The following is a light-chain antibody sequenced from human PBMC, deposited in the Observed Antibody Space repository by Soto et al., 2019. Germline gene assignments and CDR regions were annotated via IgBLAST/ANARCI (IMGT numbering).Light chain of an antibody. V-gene: IGKV3-15*01. CDR3: QQYHNWLPIT. CDR1: VSVRTE. CDR2: GAS. J-gene: IGKJ5*01. Sequence: EILMTQSPYTLSLSPGQRATLSCGASVSVRTELAWYQQKPGRAPRLLIYGASTRAAGVPVSFSGSGSGSEFTLTIDTLQYEDFAVYYCQQYHNWLPITFGQGTRLEIK.